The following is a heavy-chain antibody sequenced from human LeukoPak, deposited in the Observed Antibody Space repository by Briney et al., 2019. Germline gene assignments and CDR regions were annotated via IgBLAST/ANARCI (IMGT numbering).Heavy chain of an antibody. D-gene: IGHD1-1*01. V-gene: IGHV3-30*18. Sequence: GRSLRLSCAASGFTFSSYGMHWVRQAPGKGLEWVAVISYDGSNKYYADSVKGRFTISRDNSKNTLYLQMNSLRAEDTAVYYCAKEPTGTTGVDYWGQGTLVTVSS. J-gene: IGHJ4*02. CDR2: ISYDGSNK. CDR1: GFTFSSYG. CDR3: AKEPTGTTGVDY.